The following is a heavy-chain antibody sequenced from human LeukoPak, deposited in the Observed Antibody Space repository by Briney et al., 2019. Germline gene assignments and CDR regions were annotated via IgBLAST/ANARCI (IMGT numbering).Heavy chain of an antibody. CDR3: ARGDSSSWTPYNWFDP. Sequence: SETLSLTCTVSGYSISSGYYWGWIRQPPGKGLEWIGSIYHSGSTYYNPSLKSRVTISVDTSKNQFSLKLSSVTAADTAVYYCARGDSSSWTPYNWFDPWGQGTLVTVSS. CDR1: GYSISSGYY. D-gene: IGHD6-13*01. CDR2: IYHSGST. V-gene: IGHV4-38-2*02. J-gene: IGHJ5*02.